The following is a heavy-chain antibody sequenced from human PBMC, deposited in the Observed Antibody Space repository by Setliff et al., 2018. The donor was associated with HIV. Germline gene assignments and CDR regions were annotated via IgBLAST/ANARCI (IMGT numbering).Heavy chain of an antibody. Sequence: GSLRLSCAASGFTFSSYEMNWVRQAPGKGLEWVSYISSSGSTIYYADSVKGRFTISRDNAKNSLFLQMNTLRAEDTAVYYCARDQWVGATADYYYYMDVWGQGTMVTVSS. V-gene: IGHV3-48*03. CDR2: ISSSGSTI. CDR3: ARDQWVGATADYYYYMDV. J-gene: IGHJ6*03. CDR1: GFTFSSYE. D-gene: IGHD1-26*01.